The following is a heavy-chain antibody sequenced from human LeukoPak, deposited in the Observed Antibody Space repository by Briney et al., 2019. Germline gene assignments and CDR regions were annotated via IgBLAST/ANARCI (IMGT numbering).Heavy chain of an antibody. V-gene: IGHV4-38-2*02. CDR2: IHHSGSA. Sequence: SETLSLTCTVSGYYISGPYYWGWIRQAPGKGLEWIGTIHHSGSAYYNPSLKSRLTISVDLSNNQFSLKVTSVTAADTAMFYCVRVQRGSYGIFDSWGQGTLVAVSS. J-gene: IGHJ4*02. D-gene: IGHD1-26*01. CDR3: VRVQRGSYGIFDS. CDR1: GYYISGPYY.